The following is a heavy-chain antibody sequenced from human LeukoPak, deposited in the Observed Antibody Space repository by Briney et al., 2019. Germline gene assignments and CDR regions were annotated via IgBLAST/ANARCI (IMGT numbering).Heavy chain of an antibody. Sequence: GGSLRLSCAGSGFTFSDYYMSWIRQAPGKGLEWVSYISTGGGTIYYADSVKGRLTISRDNAKNSLYLQMNSLRAEDTAVYYCARGKGYSSSWYLIDYWGQGTLVTVSS. D-gene: IGHD6-13*01. J-gene: IGHJ4*02. V-gene: IGHV3-11*04. CDR1: GFTFSDYY. CDR2: ISTGGGTI. CDR3: ARGKGYSSSWYLIDY.